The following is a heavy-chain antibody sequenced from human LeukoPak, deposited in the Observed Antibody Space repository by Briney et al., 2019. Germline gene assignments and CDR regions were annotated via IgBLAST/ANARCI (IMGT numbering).Heavy chain of an antibody. CDR1: GFTFSTSW. D-gene: IGHD2-15*01. CDR2: IKQDGSDK. J-gene: IGHJ4*02. CDR3: AKCRSLSPASATNY. V-gene: IGHV3-7*03. Sequence: GGSLRLSCAASGFTFSTSWMTWVRQAPGKGLEWVANIKQDGSDKYYMDSVKGRFTISRDNAKNSLYLQMNSLRAEDTAVYYCAKCRSLSPASATNYWGQGTLVTVSS.